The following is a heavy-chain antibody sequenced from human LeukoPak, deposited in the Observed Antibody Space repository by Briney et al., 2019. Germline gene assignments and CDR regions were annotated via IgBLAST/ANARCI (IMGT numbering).Heavy chain of an antibody. Sequence: ASVKVSCKASGGTFSSYAISWVRQAPGQGLKWMGGIIPIFGTANYAQKFQGRVTITADESTSTAYMELSSLRSEDTAVYYCAGLTSDYYGSGSSLTPIDYWGQGTLVTVSS. J-gene: IGHJ4*02. CDR2: IIPIFGTA. V-gene: IGHV1-69*13. D-gene: IGHD3-10*01. CDR1: GGTFSSYA. CDR3: AGLTSDYYGSGSSLTPIDY.